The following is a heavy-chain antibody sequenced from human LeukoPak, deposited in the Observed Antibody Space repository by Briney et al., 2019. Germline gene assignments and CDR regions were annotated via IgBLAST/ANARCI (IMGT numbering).Heavy chain of an antibody. D-gene: IGHD1/OR15-1a*01. CDR2: IYYSGST. V-gene: IGHV4-59*01. J-gene: IGHJ6*03. CDR3: ASLNNPYFYVYMYV. CDR1: GGSISSSY. Sequence: NPSETLSLTSTDPGGSISSSYWSWIPQPPGKGLEWIGHIYYSGSTNYNPPPKSRVAISVDTSKTTISLKLSSTTAAHTTVSYCASLNNPYFYVYMYVWGKGTTGTVPS.